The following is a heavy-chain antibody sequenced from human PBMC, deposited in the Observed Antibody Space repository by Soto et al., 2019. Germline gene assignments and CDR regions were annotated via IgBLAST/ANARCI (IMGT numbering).Heavy chain of an antibody. V-gene: IGHV3-30-3*01. J-gene: IGHJ4*02. Sequence: TGGSPRLSRAASGFTFSSYAMHWVRQAPGKGLEWVAIISYDGSNKFYADSVKGRFTISRDNSKNTLSLQMNSLITEDTAVYYCARGSDSSGYFFDFWGQGTLVTVSS. CDR1: GFTFSSYA. CDR2: ISYDGSNK. CDR3: ARGSDSSGYFFDF. D-gene: IGHD3-22*01.